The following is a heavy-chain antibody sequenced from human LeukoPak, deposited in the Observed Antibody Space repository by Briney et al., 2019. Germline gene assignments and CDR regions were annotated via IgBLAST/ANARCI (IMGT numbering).Heavy chain of an antibody. CDR2: ISYDGSNK. CDR1: GFTFSSYA. J-gene: IGHJ3*02. D-gene: IGHD3-3*01. V-gene: IGHV3-30-3*01. Sequence: TGGSLRLSCAASGFTFSSYAMHWVRQAPGKGLEWVAVISYDGSNKYYADSVKGRFTISRDNSKNTLYLQMNSLRAEDTAVYYCASFRFLEWLLSPPNAFDIWGQGTMVAVSP. CDR3: ASFRFLEWLLSPPNAFDI.